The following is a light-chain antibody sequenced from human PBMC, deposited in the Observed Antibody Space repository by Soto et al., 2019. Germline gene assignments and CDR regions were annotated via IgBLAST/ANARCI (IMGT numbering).Light chain of an antibody. J-gene: IGKJ5*01. CDR2: GAS. CDR1: QSVISNY. CDR3: QQYGSSPT. Sequence: EIVLSQSPGTLSLSPGERATLSCRASQSVISNYLAWYQKNTGQAPRLLIYGASSRATGIPDRFSGSASGTDFTLTISRLEPGDFAVYYCQQYGSSPTFGQGTRLEIK. V-gene: IGKV3-20*01.